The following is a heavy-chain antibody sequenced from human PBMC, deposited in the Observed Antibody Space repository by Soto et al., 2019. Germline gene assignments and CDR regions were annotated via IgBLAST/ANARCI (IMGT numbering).Heavy chain of an antibody. CDR2: ISSSSSTI. J-gene: IGHJ2*01. CDR3: ARDVPVGYCSGSHTPLYFIL. V-gene: IGHV3-48*01. CDR1: GFTFSSYS. D-gene: IGHD3-10*01. Sequence: EVQLVESGGGLVQPGGSLRLSCAASGFTFSSYSMNWVRQAPGKGLEWVSYISSSSSTIYYADSVKCRFTISRDNAKNSLYLQMNSLRAEETAVYYCARDVPVGYCSGSHTPLYFILWGRGTLVAVAS.